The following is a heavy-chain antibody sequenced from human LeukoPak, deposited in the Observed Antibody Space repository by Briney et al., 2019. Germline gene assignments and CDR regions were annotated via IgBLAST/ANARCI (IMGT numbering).Heavy chain of an antibody. J-gene: IGHJ4*02. V-gene: IGHV1-18*01. CDR2: IGAYNGNT. Sequence: ASVKVSCKASGYTFTSYGISWVRQAPGQGLEWMGWIGAYNGNTNYAQKFQGRVTITADKSTSTAYMELSSLRSEDTAVYYCARDRVVVVTAPSRFDYWGQGTLVTVSS. D-gene: IGHD2-21*02. CDR3: ARDRVVVVTAPSRFDY. CDR1: GYTFTSYG.